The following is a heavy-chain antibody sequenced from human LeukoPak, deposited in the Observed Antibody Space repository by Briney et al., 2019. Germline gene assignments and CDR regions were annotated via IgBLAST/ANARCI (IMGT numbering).Heavy chain of an antibody. Sequence: SETLSLTCTVSGGSISSSSYYWGWIRQPPGKGLEWIGSIYYSGSTYYNPSLKSRVTISVDTSKNQFSLKLSSVTAADTAVYYCARRGYDSSGYYYAYWGQGTLATVSS. D-gene: IGHD3-22*01. CDR1: GGSISSSSYY. J-gene: IGHJ4*02. CDR2: IYYSGST. V-gene: IGHV4-39*01. CDR3: ARRGYDSSGYYYAY.